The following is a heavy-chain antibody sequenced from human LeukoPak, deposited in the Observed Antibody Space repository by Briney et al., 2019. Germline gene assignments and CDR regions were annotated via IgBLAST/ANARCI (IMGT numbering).Heavy chain of an antibody. Sequence: GGSLRLSCAASGFTFGTYAMNWVRQAPGKGLEWVAVIWSDGTNKFYGDSVKGRFTISRVDSENTLYLQMNSLRPEDTGVYYCARDAQRGFDYSNSLRYWGQGTPVTVST. J-gene: IGHJ4*02. CDR1: GFTFGTYA. D-gene: IGHD4-11*01. V-gene: IGHV3-33*08. CDR2: IWSDGTNK. CDR3: ARDAQRGFDYSNSLRY.